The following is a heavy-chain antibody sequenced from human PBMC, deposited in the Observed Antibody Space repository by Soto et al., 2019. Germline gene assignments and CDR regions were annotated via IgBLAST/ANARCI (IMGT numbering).Heavy chain of an antibody. D-gene: IGHD5-12*01. V-gene: IGHV3-30*18. Sequence: GGSLRLSCAASGFTFSKYGMHWVRQAPGKGLEWVAVISYDGSVEYYGDSVKGRFTISRDNSQHTLFLQMTSLRAEDTAVYYCAKEGGYSGYDPFDYWGQGTLVTVSS. J-gene: IGHJ4*02. CDR3: AKEGGYSGYDPFDY. CDR1: GFTFSKYG. CDR2: ISYDGSVE.